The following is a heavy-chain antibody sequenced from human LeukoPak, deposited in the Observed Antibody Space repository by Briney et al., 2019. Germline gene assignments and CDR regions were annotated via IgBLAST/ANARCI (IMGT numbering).Heavy chain of an antibody. CDR3: ATRLRGVIRFAFDI. CDR1: GYTFTGYY. Sequence: ASVKVSCKASGYTFTGYYMHWVRQAPGQGLEWMGWINPNSGGTNYAQTFQGRVTMTRDTSISTAYMELSRLRSDDTAVYYCATRLRGVIRFAFDIWGQGTMVTVSS. V-gene: IGHV1-2*02. J-gene: IGHJ3*02. CDR2: INPNSGGT. D-gene: IGHD3-10*01.